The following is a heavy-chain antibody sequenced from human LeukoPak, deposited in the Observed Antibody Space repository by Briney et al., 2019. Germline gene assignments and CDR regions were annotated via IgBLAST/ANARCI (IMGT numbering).Heavy chain of an antibody. D-gene: IGHD2-2*03. Sequence: GRSLRLSCAASGFTFSSYAMHWVRQAPGKGLEWVAVISYDGSNEYYADSVKGRFTISRDNSKNTLYVQMNSLRPEDTAVYYCARDGYCGSASCYGWFDPWGQGTLVTVSS. CDR1: GFTFSSYA. V-gene: IGHV3-30*04. CDR3: ARDGYCGSASCYGWFDP. CDR2: ISYDGSNE. J-gene: IGHJ5*02.